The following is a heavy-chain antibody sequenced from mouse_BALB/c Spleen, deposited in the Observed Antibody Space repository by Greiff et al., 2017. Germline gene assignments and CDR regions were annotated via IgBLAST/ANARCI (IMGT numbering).Heavy chain of an antibody. V-gene: IGHV1-18*01. D-gene: IGHD2-1*01. CDR2: INPYNGGT. Sequence: EVQLVESGPELVKPGASMKISCKASGYSFTGYTMNWVKQSHGKNLEWIGLINPYNGGTSYNQKFKGKATLTVDKSSSTAYMELLSLTSEDSAVYYCARLGDYYGNSWFAYWGQGTLVTVSA. CDR1: GYSFTGYT. CDR3: ARLGDYYGNSWFAY. J-gene: IGHJ3*01.